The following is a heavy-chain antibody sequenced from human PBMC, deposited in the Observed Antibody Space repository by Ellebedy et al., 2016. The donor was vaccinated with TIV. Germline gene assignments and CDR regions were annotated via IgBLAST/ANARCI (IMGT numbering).Heavy chain of an antibody. J-gene: IGHJ4*02. D-gene: IGHD2-15*01. CDR1: GGSISSGGYY. V-gene: IGHV4-31*03. CDR2: IYYSGST. CDR3: ARAVGFTRLYYFDY. Sequence: SETLSLTXTVSGGSISSGGYYWSWIRQHPGKGLEWIGYIYYSGSTYYNPSLKSRVTISVDTSKNQFSLKLSSVTAADTAVYYCARAVGFTRLYYFDYWGQGTLVTVSS.